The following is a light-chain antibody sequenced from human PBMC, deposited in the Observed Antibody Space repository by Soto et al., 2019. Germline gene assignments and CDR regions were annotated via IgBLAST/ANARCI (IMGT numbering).Light chain of an antibody. CDR3: SLYTTSSSRVV. J-gene: IGLJ2*01. Sequence: QSALTQPPSVSGSPGQSVTITCTGTSSDVGTYNRVSWYQQPPGTAPKLIIYEVNNRPSGVPDRFSGSKSGNTASLTISGLQAEDEADYHWSLYTTSSSRVVFGGGTKLTVL. CDR1: SSDVGTYNR. CDR2: EVN. V-gene: IGLV2-18*01.